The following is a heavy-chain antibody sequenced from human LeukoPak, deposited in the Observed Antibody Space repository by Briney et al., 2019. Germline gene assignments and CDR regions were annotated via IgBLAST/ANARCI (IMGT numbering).Heavy chain of an antibody. V-gene: IGHV4-30-2*01. D-gene: IGHD3-16*01. CDR2: IYHSGST. Sequence: SETLPLTCTVSGGSISGSYWSWIRQPPGKGLEWIGYIYHSGSTYYNPSLKSRVTISVDRSKNQFSLKLSSVTAADTAVYYCARGGGNDAFDIWGQGTMVTVSS. CDR1: GGSISGSY. CDR3: ARGGGNDAFDI. J-gene: IGHJ3*02.